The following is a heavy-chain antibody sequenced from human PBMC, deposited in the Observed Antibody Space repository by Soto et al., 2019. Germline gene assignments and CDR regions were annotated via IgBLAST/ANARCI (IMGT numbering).Heavy chain of an antibody. V-gene: IGHV1-18*01. CDR1: GYTFTSYG. J-gene: IGHJ3*02. CDR2: ISAYNGNT. CDR3: ARVTFQWSLRTGDRGDDAFDI. Sequence: GASVKVSCKASGYTFTSYGISWVRQAPGQGLEWMGWISAYNGNTNYAQKLQGRVTMTTDTSTSTAYMELRSLRSDDTAVYYCARVTFQWSLRTGDRGDDAFDIWGQGTMVTVSS. D-gene: IGHD3-16*01.